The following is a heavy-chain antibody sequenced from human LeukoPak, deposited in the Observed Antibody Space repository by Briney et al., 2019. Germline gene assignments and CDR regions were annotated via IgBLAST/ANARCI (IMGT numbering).Heavy chain of an antibody. CDR2: IYSGCST. CDR1: GFTFPNYA. J-gene: IGHJ6*02. Sequence: GGSLRLSCAASGFTFPNYAMSWVRQAPGKGLEWVSVIYSGCSTYYADSVKGRFTISIDNSKNTLYLKMNSLRAEDKAVYYCARRPGGNYYSYGMDVWGQGTTVTVSS. CDR3: ARRPGGNYYSYGMDV. D-gene: IGHD4-23*01. V-gene: IGHV3-53*01.